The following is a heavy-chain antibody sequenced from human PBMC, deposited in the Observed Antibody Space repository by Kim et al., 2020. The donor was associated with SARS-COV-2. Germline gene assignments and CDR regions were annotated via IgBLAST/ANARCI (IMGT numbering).Heavy chain of an antibody. CDR2: INHSGST. D-gene: IGHD2-2*01. V-gene: IGHV4-34*01. CDR1: SGSFNPYY. J-gene: IGHJ2*01. Sequence: SETLSLTCAVNSGSFNPYYWSWIRQPPGKGLEWIGEINHSGSTNYNPSLKSRVTISVDTSKNQFSLKLRSVTAADTAVYYCARLRAAQYCSSSSCYGDWDFDLWGRGTLVTVSS. CDR3: ARLRAAQYCSSSSCYGDWDFDL.